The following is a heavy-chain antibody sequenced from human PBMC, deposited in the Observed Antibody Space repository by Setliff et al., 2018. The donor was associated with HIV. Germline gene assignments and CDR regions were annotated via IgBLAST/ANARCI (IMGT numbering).Heavy chain of an antibody. D-gene: IGHD3-22*01. CDR3: ARSLCYYDSCGYYYNY. CDR2: IYPGDSDT. CDR1: GYSFTNYW. J-gene: IGHJ4*02. V-gene: IGHV5-51*01. Sequence: GESLTISCKGSGYSFTNYWIGWVRQMPGKGLEWVGIIYPGDSDTRYSPSFQGQVTISVDKSINTAYLQWNSLKASDTAMHYCARSLCYYDSCGYYYNYWGQGTLVTVSS.